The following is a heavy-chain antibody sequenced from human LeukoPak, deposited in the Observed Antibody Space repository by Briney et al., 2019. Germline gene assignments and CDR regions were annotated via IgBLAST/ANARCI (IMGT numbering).Heavy chain of an antibody. D-gene: IGHD2-8*02. Sequence: GGSLRLSCAASGFTFSIFAMSWVRQAPGKGLEWVANIKQDGSEKYYVDSVKGRFTISRDNAKNSLYLQMNSLRAEDTAVYYCARGLGNTGNYFDYWGQGTLVTVSS. J-gene: IGHJ4*02. V-gene: IGHV3-7*01. CDR2: IKQDGSEK. CDR3: ARGLGNTGNYFDY. CDR1: GFTFSIFA.